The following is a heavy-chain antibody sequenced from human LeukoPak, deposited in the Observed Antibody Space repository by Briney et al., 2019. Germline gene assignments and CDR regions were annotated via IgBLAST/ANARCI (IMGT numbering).Heavy chain of an antibody. Sequence: SETLSLTCAVYGGSFSGYYWSWIRQPPGKGLEWIGYIYHSGSTYYNPSLKSRVTISVDRSKNQFSLKLSSVTAADTAVYYCARDLDDYGGNSGAFDIWGQGTMVTVSS. V-gene: IGHV4-30-2*01. J-gene: IGHJ3*02. D-gene: IGHD4-23*01. CDR1: GGSFSGYY. CDR2: IYHSGST. CDR3: ARDLDDYGGNSGAFDI.